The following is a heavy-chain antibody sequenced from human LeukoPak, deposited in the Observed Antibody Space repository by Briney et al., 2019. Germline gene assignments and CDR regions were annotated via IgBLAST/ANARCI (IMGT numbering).Heavy chain of an antibody. CDR3: ARHGHCTNGVCYSNYYYNMDV. V-gene: IGHV5-51*01. CDR1: GYSFASSW. Sequence: GESLKISCKGSGYSFASSWIGWVRQMPGKRLEWMGIIYPDDSGTRYSPSFEGQITISVDKSIRTAYMQWSSLKASDTAVYYCARHGHCTNGVCYSNYYYNMDVWGKGTTVTVSS. J-gene: IGHJ6*03. D-gene: IGHD2-8*01. CDR2: IYPDDSGT.